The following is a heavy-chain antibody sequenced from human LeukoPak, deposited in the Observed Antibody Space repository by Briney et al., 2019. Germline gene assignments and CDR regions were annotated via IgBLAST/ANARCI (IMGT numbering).Heavy chain of an antibody. Sequence: ASVKVSCKASGYTFTSYDINWVRQATGQGLEWMGWMNPNSGNTGYAQKFQGRVTITRNTSISTAYMELSSLRSEDTAVYYCARRGYSYGYNWFDPWGQGTLVTVPS. V-gene: IGHV1-8*03. CDR1: GYTFTSYD. CDR2: MNPNSGNT. J-gene: IGHJ5*02. CDR3: ARRGYSYGYNWFDP. D-gene: IGHD5-18*01.